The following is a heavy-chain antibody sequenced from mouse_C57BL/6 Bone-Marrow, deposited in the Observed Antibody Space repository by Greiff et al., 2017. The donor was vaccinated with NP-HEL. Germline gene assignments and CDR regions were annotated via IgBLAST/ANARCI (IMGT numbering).Heavy chain of an antibody. CDR1: GYTFTSYG. J-gene: IGHJ3*01. CDR2: IYPRSGNT. D-gene: IGHD2-5*01. Sequence: QVQLKQSGAELARPGASVKLSCKASGYTFTSYGISWVKQRTGQGLEWIGEIYPRSGNTYYNEKFKGKATLTADKSSSTAYMELRSLTSEDSAVYFCASAYYSNWAWFAYWGQGTLVTVSA. V-gene: IGHV1-81*01. CDR3: ASAYYSNWAWFAY.